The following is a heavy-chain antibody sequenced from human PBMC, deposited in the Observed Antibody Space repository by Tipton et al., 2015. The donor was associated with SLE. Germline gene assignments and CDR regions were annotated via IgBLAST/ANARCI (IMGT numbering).Heavy chain of an antibody. Sequence: SLRLSCTASGFTFSSYGMHWVRQAPGKGLEWVAVIWYDGSKKYYADSVKGRFTISRDNSKNTLYLQMNSLRAEDTAVYYCARGGGIQSFDYWGQGTLVTVSS. D-gene: IGHD5-18*01. V-gene: IGHV3-33*01. CDR1: GFTFSSYG. CDR2: IWYDGSKK. J-gene: IGHJ4*02. CDR3: ARGGGIQSFDY.